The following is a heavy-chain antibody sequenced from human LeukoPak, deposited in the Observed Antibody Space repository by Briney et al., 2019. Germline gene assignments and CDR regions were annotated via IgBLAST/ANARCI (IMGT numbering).Heavy chain of an antibody. V-gene: IGHV4-39*01. J-gene: IGHJ4*02. Sequence: SETLSLTCTVAGGSIFTTSYYWDWIRQSPGKGLEWIGSIYYSGSAYHSPSLKSRLTVSVDTSKNQFSLRLTSVTAADTAVYYCASSFYYDSRDYWGQGTLVTVSS. CDR1: GGSIFTTSYY. CDR3: ASSFYYDSRDY. D-gene: IGHD3-22*01. CDR2: IYYSGSA.